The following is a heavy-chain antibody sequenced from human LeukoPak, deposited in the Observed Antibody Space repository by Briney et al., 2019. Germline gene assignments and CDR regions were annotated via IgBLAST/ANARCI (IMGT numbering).Heavy chain of an antibody. V-gene: IGHV3-53*01. J-gene: IGHJ4*02. CDR1: GFSVSTDH. CDR2: IYSDGSR. D-gene: IGHD2-8*02. CDR3: ARASRLVLFDY. Sequence: GGSLRLSCAASGFSVSTDHMSWVRQAPGKGLEWVSVIYSDGSRYYADTVKGRFTISRDNSKNTVDLLVNSPRAEDTAVYYCARASRLVLFDYWGQGTLVTVSS.